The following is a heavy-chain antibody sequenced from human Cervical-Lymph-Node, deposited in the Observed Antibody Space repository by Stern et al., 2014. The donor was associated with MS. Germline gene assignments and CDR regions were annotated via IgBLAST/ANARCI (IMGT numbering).Heavy chain of an antibody. D-gene: IGHD6-19*01. CDR1: GYTFIKYY. J-gene: IGHJ6*02. V-gene: IGHV1-46*01. CDR2: INPSGGST. Sequence: VQLVESGAEVKKPGASVQVSCKASGYTFIKYYMHWVRQAPGQGPEWMGIINPSGGSTSHAQKFQGRVTMTRDTSTSTVYMELSSLRSEDTAVYYCGREVAGHRLGMMDVWGQGTTVTVSS. CDR3: GREVAGHRLGMMDV.